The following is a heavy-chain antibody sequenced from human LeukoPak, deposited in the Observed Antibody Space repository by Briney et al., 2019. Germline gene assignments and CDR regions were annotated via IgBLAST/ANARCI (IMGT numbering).Heavy chain of an antibody. Sequence: SETLSLTCAVSGGSISSNNWWGWVRQPPGKGLEWIGEIYHSGSPNYNPSLKSRVTISVDKSRNHFSLNLSSVTAADTAVYYCARVNINDWHSCDYWGQGTLVTVSS. V-gene: IGHV4-4*02. J-gene: IGHJ4*02. D-gene: IGHD1/OR15-1a*01. CDR2: IYHSGSP. CDR3: ARVNINDWHSCDY. CDR1: GGSISSNNW.